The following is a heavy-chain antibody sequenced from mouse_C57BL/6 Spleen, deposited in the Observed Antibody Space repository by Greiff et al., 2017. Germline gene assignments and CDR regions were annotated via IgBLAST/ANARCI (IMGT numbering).Heavy chain of an antibody. V-gene: IGHV2-2*01. CDR2: IWSGGST. D-gene: IGHD2-1*01. J-gene: IGHJ1*03. CDR1: GFSLTSYG. CDR3: ARNHYGNWYFDV. Sequence: VQLQESGPGLVQPSQSLSITCTVSGFSLTSYGVHWVRQSPGKGLEWLGVIWSGGSTDYNAAFISRLSISKDNSKSQVFFKMNSLQADDTAIYYCARNHYGNWYFDVWGTGTTVTVSS.